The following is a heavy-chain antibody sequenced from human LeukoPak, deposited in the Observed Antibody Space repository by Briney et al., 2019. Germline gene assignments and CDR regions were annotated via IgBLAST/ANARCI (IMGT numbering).Heavy chain of an antibody. Sequence: SETLSLTCTVSGGSISSYYWGWIRQPAGKGLEWIGRIYTRGSTNYNPSLKSRITISVDKSKNQFFLKLTSVTAADTAVYYCARLNGDYDWGNWFDPWGQGTLVTVSS. CDR3: ARLNGDYDWGNWFDP. CDR1: GGSISSYY. V-gene: IGHV4-4*07. D-gene: IGHD4-17*01. CDR2: IYTRGST. J-gene: IGHJ5*02.